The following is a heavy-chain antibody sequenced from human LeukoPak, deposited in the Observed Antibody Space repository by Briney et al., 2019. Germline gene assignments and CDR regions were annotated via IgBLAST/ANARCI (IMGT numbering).Heavy chain of an antibody. Sequence: GGSLRLSCAASGSTVSSNYMSWVRQAPGKGLEWVSVIYSGGSTYYADSVKGRFTISRDNSKNTLYLQMNSLRAEDTAVYYCAREKLLWFGEVLPYGMDVWGQGTTVTVSS. CDR2: IYSGGST. D-gene: IGHD3-10*01. CDR3: AREKLLWFGEVLPYGMDV. V-gene: IGHV3-53*01. CDR1: GSTVSSNY. J-gene: IGHJ6*02.